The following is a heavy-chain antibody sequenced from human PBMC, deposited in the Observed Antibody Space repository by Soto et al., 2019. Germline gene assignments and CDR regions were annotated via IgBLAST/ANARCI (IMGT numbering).Heavy chain of an antibody. CDR3: ASTFSYGDYSYYFVY. V-gene: IGHV3-64*04. CDR2: ISSNGGST. Sequence: HPGGSLRLSCAASGFTFSSYAMHWVRQAPGKGLEYVSAISSNGGSTYYANSVKGRFTISRDNSKNTLYLQMNSLRAEDTAVYYCASTFSYGDYSYYFVYWGQGTLVTVSS. D-gene: IGHD4-17*01. J-gene: IGHJ4*02. CDR1: GFTFSSYA.